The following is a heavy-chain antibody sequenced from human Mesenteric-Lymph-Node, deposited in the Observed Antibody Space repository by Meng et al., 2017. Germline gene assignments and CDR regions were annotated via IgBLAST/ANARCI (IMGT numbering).Heavy chain of an antibody. J-gene: IGHJ4*02. CDR2: ISSSGSTI. Sequence: GESLKISCAASGFTFSDYYMSWIRQAPGKGLEWVSYISSSGSTIYYADSVKGRFTISRDNAKNTLYLQMNSLRAEDTAVYYCARDPYIEYYGGNSPDYWGQGTLVTVSS. V-gene: IGHV3-11*04. CDR1: GFTFSDYY. D-gene: IGHD4-23*01. CDR3: ARDPYIEYYGGNSPDY.